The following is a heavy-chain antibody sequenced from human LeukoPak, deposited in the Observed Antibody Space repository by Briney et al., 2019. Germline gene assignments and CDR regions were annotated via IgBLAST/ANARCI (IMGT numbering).Heavy chain of an antibody. CDR3: ARDRRWPAATFDY. Sequence: SETLSLTCTVSGGSISSYYWSWIRQPPGKGLEWIGYIYYSGSTNYNPPLKSRVTISVDTSKNQFSLKLSSVTAADTAVYYCARDRRWPAATFDYWGQGTLVTVSS. V-gene: IGHV4-59*01. J-gene: IGHJ4*02. CDR2: IYYSGST. D-gene: IGHD2-2*01. CDR1: GGSISSYY.